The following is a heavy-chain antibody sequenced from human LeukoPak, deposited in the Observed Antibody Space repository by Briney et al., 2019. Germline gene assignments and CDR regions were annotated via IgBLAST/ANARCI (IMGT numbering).Heavy chain of an antibody. V-gene: IGHV3-48*01. J-gene: IGHJ4*02. Sequence: GGSLRLSCAASGFTFSSYSMNWVRQAPGKGLEWVSYISSSSSTIYYADSVKGGFTISRDNSKNTLYLQMGSLRAEDMAVYYCARANHEGAIFGVVSPFDYWGQGTLVTVSS. CDR2: ISSSSSTI. CDR3: ARANHEGAIFGVVSPFDY. D-gene: IGHD3-3*01. CDR1: GFTFSSYS.